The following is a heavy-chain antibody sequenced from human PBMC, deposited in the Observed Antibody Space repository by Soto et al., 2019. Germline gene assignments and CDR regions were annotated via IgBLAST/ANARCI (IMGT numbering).Heavy chain of an antibody. J-gene: IGHJ5*01. D-gene: IGHD3-10*01. CDR1: GYTFTSYG. V-gene: IGHV1-18*01. Sequence: ASVKVSCKASGYTFTSYGISWVRQAPGQGLEWMGWISAYNGNTNYAQKLQGRVTMTTNTSISTAYMELSSLRSEDTAVYYCARGHRFVITMVRGVIRYLFDFWGQGTLVTVSS. CDR3: ARGHRFVITMVRGVIRYLFDF. CDR2: ISAYNGNT.